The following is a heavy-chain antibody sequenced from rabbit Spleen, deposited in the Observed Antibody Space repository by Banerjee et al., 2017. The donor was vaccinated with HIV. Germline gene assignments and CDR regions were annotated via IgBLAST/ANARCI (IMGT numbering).Heavy chain of an antibody. V-gene: IGHV1S40*01. D-gene: IGHD4-1*01. Sequence: QSLEESGGDLVKPGTSLTLTCKASGLDFSNYNFMCWVRQDPGKGLEWIACINAVTGKPVYASWAKGRFIMFRTSSTTVTLQMTSLTAADTATCFCARDLVGGIGWNFGWWGPGTLVTVS. CDR1: GLDFSNYNF. J-gene: IGHJ6*01. CDR2: INAVTGKP. CDR3: ARDLVGGIGWNFGW.